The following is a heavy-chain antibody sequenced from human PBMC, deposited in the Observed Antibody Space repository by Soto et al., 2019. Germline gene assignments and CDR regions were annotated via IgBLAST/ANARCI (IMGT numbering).Heavy chain of an antibody. J-gene: IGHJ4*02. CDR2: ISGSGGST. V-gene: IGHV3-23*01. CDR3: AKDLAQSAVRVVVEAFDY. D-gene: IGHD2-15*01. Sequence: GGSLRLSCAASGFTFSSYAMSWVRQAPGKGLEWVSAISGSGGSTYYADSVKGRFTISRDNSKNTLYLQMNSLRAEDTAVYYCAKDLAQSAVRVVVEAFDYWGQGTLVTVSS. CDR1: GFTFSSYA.